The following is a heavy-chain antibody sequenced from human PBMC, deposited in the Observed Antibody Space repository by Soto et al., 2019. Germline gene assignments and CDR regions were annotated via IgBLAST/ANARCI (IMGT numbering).Heavy chain of an antibody. CDR3: ASAQGSGFLVS. CDR1: GGSISSGDYY. V-gene: IGHV4-30-4*01. J-gene: IGHJ4*02. D-gene: IGHD3-10*01. Sequence: QVQLQESGPGLVKPSQTLSLTCTVSGGSISSGDYYWSWIRQPPGKGLEWIGYIYYSGSTYYNPSLKSRVTISVYTSKYQFSLKLSYVTAAATAVYYCASAQGSGFLVSWGQGTLVTGSS. CDR2: IYYSGST.